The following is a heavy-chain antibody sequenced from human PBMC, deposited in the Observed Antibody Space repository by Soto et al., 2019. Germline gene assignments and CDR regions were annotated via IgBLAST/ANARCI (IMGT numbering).Heavy chain of an antibody. D-gene: IGHD3-10*01. Sequence: GGSLRLSCAASGFTLSNHDMYWVRQATGKSLEWVSAIVLGGDTYYPASAKGRCTISRQNDKNSSYHQMNNLRAGDTAADYCGTGPGSPRYYYDMDVWGQGTLVTVSS. CDR2: IVLGGDT. J-gene: IGHJ6*02. CDR1: GFTLSNHD. CDR3: GTGPGSPRYYYDMDV. V-gene: IGHV3-13*01.